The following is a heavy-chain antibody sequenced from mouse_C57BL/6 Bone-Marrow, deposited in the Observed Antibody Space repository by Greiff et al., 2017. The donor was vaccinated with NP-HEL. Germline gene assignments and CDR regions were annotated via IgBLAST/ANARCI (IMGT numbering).Heavy chain of an antibody. CDR3: ARLYDYGFAY. Sequence: DVKLVESGGGLVQPGGSLSLSCAASGFTFTDYYMSWVRQPPGKALEWLGFIRNKANGYTTEYSASVKGRFTISRDNSQSILYLQMNALRAEDSATYYCARLYDYGFAYWGQGTLVTVSA. CDR1: GFTFTDYY. J-gene: IGHJ3*01. D-gene: IGHD2-4*01. V-gene: IGHV7-3*01. CDR2: IRNKANGYTT.